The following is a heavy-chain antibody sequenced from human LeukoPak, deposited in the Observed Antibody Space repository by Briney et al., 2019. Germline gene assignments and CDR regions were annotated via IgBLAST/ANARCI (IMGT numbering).Heavy chain of an antibody. D-gene: IGHD2-2*01. CDR2: IYYSGST. Sequence: SETLSLTCTVSGGSISSGGYYWSWIRQHPGKGLEWIGYIYYSGSTYYNPSLKSRVTISVDTSKNQFSLKLSSVTAAATAVYYCARDRGYCSSTSCSYYGMDVWGQGTTVTVSS. J-gene: IGHJ6*02. V-gene: IGHV4-31*03. CDR1: GGSISSGGYY. CDR3: ARDRGYCSSTSCSYYGMDV.